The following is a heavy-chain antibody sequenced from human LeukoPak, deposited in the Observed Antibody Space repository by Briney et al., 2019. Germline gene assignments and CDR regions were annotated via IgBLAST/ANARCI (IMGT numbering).Heavy chain of an antibody. CDR1: GFTFTKFW. J-gene: IGHJ4*02. CDR2: IQEDGKKE. D-gene: IGHD4-17*01. V-gene: IGHV3-7*01. Sequence: GGSLRLSCEASGFTFTKFWMSWVRQAPGKGLEWVANIQEDGKKENYVDSVKGRFTISRDNAKNSLYLQMNSLRAEDTAVYYCARALRTVWGYYFDYWGQGTLVTVSS. CDR3: ARALRTVWGYYFDY.